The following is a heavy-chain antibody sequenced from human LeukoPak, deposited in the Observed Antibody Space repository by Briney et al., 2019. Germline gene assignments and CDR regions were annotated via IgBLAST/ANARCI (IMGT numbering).Heavy chain of an antibody. Sequence: GGSLRLSCSASRFTFSSYAMHWVRQAPGKGLEYVSAISSNGGSTYYADSVKGRFTISRDNSKNTLYLQMSSLRAEDTAVYYCVKVKYCSGCSCYGSYGMDVWGKGTTVTVSS. CDR2: ISSNGGST. J-gene: IGHJ6*04. CDR1: RFTFSSYA. CDR3: VKVKYCSGCSCYGSYGMDV. D-gene: IGHD2-15*01. V-gene: IGHV3-64D*06.